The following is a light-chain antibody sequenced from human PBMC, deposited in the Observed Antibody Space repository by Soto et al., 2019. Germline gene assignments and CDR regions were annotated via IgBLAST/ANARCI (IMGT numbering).Light chain of an antibody. Sequence: EIVMTQSPATLSLSPGDRATLSCRASQSVTSKLAWHQQKPGQAPRLLIYDASTRPTGTPARFIGSGSGTEFTLTITSLQSEDFAVYYCGQYNNWPPITFGQGTRLDIK. V-gene: IGKV3-15*01. J-gene: IGKJ5*01. CDR1: QSVTSK. CDR3: GQYNNWPPIT. CDR2: DAS.